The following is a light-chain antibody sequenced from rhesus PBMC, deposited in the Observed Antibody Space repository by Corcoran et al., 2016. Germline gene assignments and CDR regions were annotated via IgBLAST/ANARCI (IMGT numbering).Light chain of an antibody. J-gene: IGKJ2*01. V-gene: IGKV1-44*03. CDR2: DAS. Sequence: DIQMTQSPSSLSAFVGDRVIITCRASQTIGNYLIWYQQKPGKVPKVLIYDASTLQSGGPFRFSGSGSGTDFTLTISSLQPEDFATYYCQQHNSLPYSFGQGTKVEIK. CDR1: QTIGNY. CDR3: QQHNSLPYS.